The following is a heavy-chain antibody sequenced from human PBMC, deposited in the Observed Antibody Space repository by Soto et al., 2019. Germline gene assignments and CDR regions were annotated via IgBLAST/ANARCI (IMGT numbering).Heavy chain of an antibody. D-gene: IGHD6-13*01. CDR1: GFTFSSYA. V-gene: IGHV3-23*01. CDR2: ISGSGDIT. Sequence: EVQLLESGGGLVQPGGSLRLSCAASGFTFSSYAMGWVRQAPGKGLEWVSGISGSGDITYYPDSVKGRFTISRDNSKNTLYLQMNSLRAEDTAVYYCAKDRIASSGPGFFDYWGQGTLVTVSS. J-gene: IGHJ4*02. CDR3: AKDRIASSGPGFFDY.